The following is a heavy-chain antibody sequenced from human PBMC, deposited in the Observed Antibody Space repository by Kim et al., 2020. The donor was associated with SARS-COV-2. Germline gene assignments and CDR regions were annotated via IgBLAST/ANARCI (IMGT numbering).Heavy chain of an antibody. CDR1: GGSISSSNW. J-gene: IGHJ6*02. CDR2: INHSGST. V-gene: IGHV4-4*02. CDR3: ARAQLELPLYSYYGMDV. D-gene: IGHD1-7*01. Sequence: SETLSLTCAVSGGSISSSNWWSWVRQPPGKGLQWIGEINHSGSTNYNPSLRSRVTISVDKSKNQFSLKLSSVTAADTAVYYCARAQLELPLYSYYGMDVWGQGTTVTVSS.